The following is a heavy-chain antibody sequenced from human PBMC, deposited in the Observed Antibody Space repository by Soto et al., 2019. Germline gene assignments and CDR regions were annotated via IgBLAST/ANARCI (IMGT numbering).Heavy chain of an antibody. CDR2: ISGSGDST. Sequence: EVPLLESGGGLVQPGGSLRLSCAASGFTFSSYAMSWVRQAPGKGLEWVSAISGSGDSTHYADSVKGRFTISRDNSKNTLYLQMNSLRAEDTALYYCAKDKAVSPYNFDYWGQGTLVTVSS. J-gene: IGHJ4*02. D-gene: IGHD6-19*01. CDR1: GFTFSSYA. V-gene: IGHV3-23*01. CDR3: AKDKAVSPYNFDY.